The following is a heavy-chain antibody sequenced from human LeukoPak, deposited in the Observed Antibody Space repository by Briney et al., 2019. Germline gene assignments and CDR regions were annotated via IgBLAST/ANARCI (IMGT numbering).Heavy chain of an antibody. CDR1: GFTVSSNY. J-gene: IGHJ4*02. CDR3: ASAITYYDIFGY. V-gene: IGHV3-66*02. Sequence: GGSLRLSCAASGFTVSSNYMSWVRQAPGKGLEWVSVIYSGDSTNYADSVKGRFTISRDKSKNTLYLQMNSLRTEDTAVYYCASAITYYDIFGYWGQGTLVTVSS. D-gene: IGHD3-9*01. CDR2: IYSGDST.